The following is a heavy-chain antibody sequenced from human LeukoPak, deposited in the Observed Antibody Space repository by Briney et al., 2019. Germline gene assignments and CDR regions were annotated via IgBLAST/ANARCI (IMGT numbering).Heavy chain of an antibody. CDR1: GFTFTSYY. V-gene: IGHV1-46*01. CDR3: ARADCYDSSQGFVP. Sequence: ASLKVSCTASGFTFTSYYMNWVRQAPGQGLEWMGIINPSGGSTSYAQKFQGRVTMTRDMSTSTVYMQLSSLRSEDTAVYYCARADCYDSSQGFVPWGQGTLVTVSS. J-gene: IGHJ5*02. D-gene: IGHD3-22*01. CDR2: INPSGGST.